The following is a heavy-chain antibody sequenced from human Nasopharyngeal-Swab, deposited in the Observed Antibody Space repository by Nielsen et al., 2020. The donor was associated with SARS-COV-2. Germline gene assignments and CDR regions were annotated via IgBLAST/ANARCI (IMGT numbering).Heavy chain of an antibody. J-gene: IGHJ6*03. Sequence: SQTLSLTCTVSGGSISSYYWSWIRQPPGKGLEWIGYIYYSGSTNYNPSLKSRVTISVDTSKNQFSLKLSSVTAADTAVYYCARVAPYYYYYMDVWGKGTTVTVSS. CDR2: IYYSGST. CDR3: ARVAPYYYYYMDV. CDR1: GGSISSYY. V-gene: IGHV4-59*01.